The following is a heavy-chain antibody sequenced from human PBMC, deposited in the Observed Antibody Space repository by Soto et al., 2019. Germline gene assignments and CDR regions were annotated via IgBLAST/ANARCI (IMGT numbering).Heavy chain of an antibody. Sequence: QVQLVESGGGVVQPGRSLRLSCAASGFTFSSYGMHWVRQAPGKGLEWVAVISYDGSNKYYADSVKGRFTISRDNSKNTLYLQMNSLRAEDTAVYYCAKGRDIVATITSLGYWGQGTLVTVSS. CDR2: ISYDGSNK. CDR3: AKGRDIVATITSLGY. V-gene: IGHV3-30*18. CDR1: GFTFSSYG. D-gene: IGHD5-12*01. J-gene: IGHJ4*02.